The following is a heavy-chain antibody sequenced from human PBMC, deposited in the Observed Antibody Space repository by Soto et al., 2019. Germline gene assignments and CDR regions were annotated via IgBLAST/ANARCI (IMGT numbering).Heavy chain of an antibody. CDR1: GGSIISYY. D-gene: IGHD5-18*01. Sequence: PSETLSLTCTVSGGSIISYYWSWIRQPAGKGLEWIGRIYTSGSTNYNPSLKSRVTMSVDTSKNQFSLKLSSVTAADTAVYYCAGDGWSSGYSYYYYYGMDVWGQGTTVTVSS. CDR2: IYTSGST. J-gene: IGHJ6*02. V-gene: IGHV4-4*07. CDR3: AGDGWSSGYSYYYYYGMDV.